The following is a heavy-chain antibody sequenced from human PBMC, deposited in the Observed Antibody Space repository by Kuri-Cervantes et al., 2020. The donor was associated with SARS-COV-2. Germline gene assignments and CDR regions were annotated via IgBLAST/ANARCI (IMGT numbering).Heavy chain of an antibody. CDR2: ISSSSSYI. V-gene: IGHV3-21*01. Sequence: GESLKISCAASGFTFSSYSMNWVRQAPGKGLEWVSSISSSSSYIYYADSVKGRFTISRDNAKNSLYLQMNSLRAEDTAVYYCARDREFIAARIFDYWGQGTLVTVSS. CDR3: ARDREFIAARIFDY. CDR1: GFTFSSYS. D-gene: IGHD6-6*01. J-gene: IGHJ4*02.